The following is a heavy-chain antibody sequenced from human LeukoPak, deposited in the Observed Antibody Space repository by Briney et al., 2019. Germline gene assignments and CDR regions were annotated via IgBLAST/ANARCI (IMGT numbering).Heavy chain of an antibody. CDR2: INPNSGGT. J-gene: IGHJ6*03. CDR1: GYTFTGYY. Sequence: GASVKVSCKASGYTFTGYYMHWVRQAPGQGLEWMGWINPNSGGTNYAQKFQGRVTMTRDTSISTAYMELSRLRSDDTAVYYCALSGYDLNSLFYYYYYMDVWGKGTTVTVSS. D-gene: IGHD5-12*01. V-gene: IGHV1-2*02. CDR3: ALSGYDLNSLFYYYYYMDV.